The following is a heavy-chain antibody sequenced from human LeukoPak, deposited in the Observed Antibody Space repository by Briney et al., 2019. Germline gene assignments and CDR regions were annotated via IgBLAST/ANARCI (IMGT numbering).Heavy chain of an antibody. D-gene: IGHD6-6*01. CDR1: RGSISSYY. Sequence: SETLSLTCAVSRGSISSYYWSWIRQPPGKGLEWIGYIYYSGSPNYKPSLRSRVTISVDTSKNQFSLKLSSVTAADTAIYYCARGLTSYSRSSYWFDPWGQGTLVTVSS. CDR3: ARGLTSYSRSSYWFDP. CDR2: IYYSGSP. J-gene: IGHJ5*02. V-gene: IGHV4-59*01.